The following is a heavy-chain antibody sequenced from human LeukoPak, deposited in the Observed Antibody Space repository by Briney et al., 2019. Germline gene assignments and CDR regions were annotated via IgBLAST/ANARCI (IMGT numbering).Heavy chain of an antibody. CDR2: INPNNGGT. Sequence: ASVKVSCKASGYTFTGYYIHWVRQAPGQGLEWMGWINPNNGGTNSAQKFQGRVTMTRDTSISTTYMELSRLRSDDTAVYYCARVSSSYYGSGSYRNWFDPWGQGTLVTVSS. V-gene: IGHV1-2*02. CDR1: GYTFTGYY. D-gene: IGHD3-10*01. CDR3: ARVSSSYYGSGSYRNWFDP. J-gene: IGHJ5*02.